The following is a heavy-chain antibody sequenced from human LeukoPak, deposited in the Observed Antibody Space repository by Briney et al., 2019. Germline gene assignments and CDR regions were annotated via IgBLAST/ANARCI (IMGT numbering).Heavy chain of an antibody. CDR1: GGSFSGYY. J-gene: IGHJ4*02. CDR3: ARARGYSYGDFDY. Sequence: PSETLSLTCAVYGGSFSGYYWSWIRQPPGKGLEWIGEINHSGSTNYNPSLKSRVTISADTSKNQFSLKLSSVTAADTAVYYCARARGYSYGDFDYWGQGTLVTVSS. V-gene: IGHV4-34*01. CDR2: INHSGST. D-gene: IGHD5-18*01.